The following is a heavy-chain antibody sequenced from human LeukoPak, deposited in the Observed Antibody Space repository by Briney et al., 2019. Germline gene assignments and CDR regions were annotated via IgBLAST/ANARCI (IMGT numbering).Heavy chain of an antibody. CDR2: ISAYNGNT. Sequence: ASVKVSCKASGYTFTSYDINWVRQAPGQGLEWMGWISAYNGNTNYAQKLQGRVTMTTDTSTSTAYMELRSLRSDDTAVYYCARERGYSYGPYYYGMDVWGQGTTVTVSS. CDR3: ARERGYSYGPYYYGMDV. CDR1: GYTFTSYD. V-gene: IGHV1-18*01. D-gene: IGHD5-18*01. J-gene: IGHJ6*02.